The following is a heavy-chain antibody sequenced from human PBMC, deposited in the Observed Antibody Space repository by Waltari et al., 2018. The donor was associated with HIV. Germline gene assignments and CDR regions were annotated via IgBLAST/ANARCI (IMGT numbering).Heavy chain of an antibody. CDR1: GGTFSSYA. Sequence: QVQLVQSGAEVKKPGSSVKVSCKASGGTFSSYAISWVRQAPGQGLEWMGGIIPIFGTANYAQKFQGRVTITADKSTSTAYMELSSLRSEDTAVYYCARGRLRWLRTRGFYYGMDVWGQGTTVTVSS. V-gene: IGHV1-69*06. D-gene: IGHD4-17*01. CDR2: IIPIFGTA. CDR3: ARGRLRWLRTRGFYYGMDV. J-gene: IGHJ6*02.